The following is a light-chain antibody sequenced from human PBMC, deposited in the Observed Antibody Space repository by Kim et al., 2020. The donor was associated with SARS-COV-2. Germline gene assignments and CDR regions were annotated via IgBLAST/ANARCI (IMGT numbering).Light chain of an antibody. CDR1: SSNIGNNP. CDR3: AAWDDSLKGYG. CDR2: YDD. J-gene: IGLJ1*01. Sequence: QSVLTQPPSVSEAPRQRVTISCSGSSSNIGNNPVNWYQHLPGKAPELLIYYDDLLPSGVSDRFSGSKSGTSASLAISGLQSEDEADYDCAAWDDSLKGYGFGRGTKVSVL. V-gene: IGLV1-36*01.